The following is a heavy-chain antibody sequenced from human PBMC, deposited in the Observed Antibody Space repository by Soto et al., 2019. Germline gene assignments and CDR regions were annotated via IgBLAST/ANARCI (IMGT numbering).Heavy chain of an antibody. CDR1: GFTFSIYA. Sequence: GGSLRVSCAASGFTFSIYAMSVVRQAPGKGLEWVSAISGSGGSTYYADSVKGRFTISRDNSKNTLYLQMNSLRAEDTAVYYCAKEAAVAGDFDYWGQGTLVTVSS. CDR2: ISGSGGST. D-gene: IGHD6-19*01. V-gene: IGHV3-23*01. J-gene: IGHJ4*02. CDR3: AKEAAVAGDFDY.